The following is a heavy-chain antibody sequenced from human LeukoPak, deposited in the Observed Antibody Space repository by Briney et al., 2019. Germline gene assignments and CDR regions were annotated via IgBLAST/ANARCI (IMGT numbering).Heavy chain of an antibody. CDR1: GFTFDDYA. V-gene: IGHV3-9*01. CDR2: ISWNSGSI. D-gene: IGHD3-22*01. Sequence: PGRSLRLSCAASGFTFDDYAMHWVRQAPGKGLEWVSGISWNSGSIGCADSVKGRFTISRDNAKNSLYLQMNSLRAEDTALYYCAKDISSSGTYYFDYWGQGTLVTVSS. CDR3: AKDISSSGTYYFDY. J-gene: IGHJ4*02.